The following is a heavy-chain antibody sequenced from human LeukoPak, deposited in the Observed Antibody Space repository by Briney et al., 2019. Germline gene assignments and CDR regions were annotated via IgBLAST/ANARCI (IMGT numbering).Heavy chain of an antibody. J-gene: IGHJ4*02. CDR3: ARDDAGYYGSGSYYIQY. CDR2: INPSGGST. D-gene: IGHD3-10*01. CDR1: GYTFTSYY. Sequence: ASVKVSCKASGYTFTSYYMHWVRQAPGQGLEWMGIINPSGGSTSYAQKFQGRVTMTRDTSTCTVYMELSSLRSEDTAVYYCARDDAGYYGSGSYYIQYWGQGTLVTVSS. V-gene: IGHV1-46*01.